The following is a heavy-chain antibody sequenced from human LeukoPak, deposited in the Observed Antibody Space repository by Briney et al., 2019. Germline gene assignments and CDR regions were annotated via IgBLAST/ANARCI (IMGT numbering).Heavy chain of an antibody. CDR3: ARPLRYYGSGSYGAFDI. CDR2: INHSGST. D-gene: IGHD3-10*01. J-gene: IGHJ3*02. Sequence: PSETLSLTCAVYGGSFSGYYWSWIRQPPGKGLEWIGEINHSGSTNYNPSLKSRVTISVDTSKNQFSLKLSSVTAADTAVYYCARPLRYYGSGSYGAFDIWGQGTMVTVSS. CDR1: GGSFSGYY. V-gene: IGHV4-34*01.